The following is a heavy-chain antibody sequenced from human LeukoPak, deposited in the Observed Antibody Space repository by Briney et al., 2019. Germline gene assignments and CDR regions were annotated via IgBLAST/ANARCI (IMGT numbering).Heavy chain of an antibody. D-gene: IGHD1-14*01. CDR1: GFTFSSYS. J-gene: IGHJ4*02. CDR3: AKDTYGPDDY. V-gene: IGHV3-21*01. Sequence: PGGSLRLSCAASGFTFSSYSMNWVRQAPGKGLEWVSSISSSSSYIYYADSVKGRFTISRDNAKNSLYLQMNSLRGEDTGVYYCAKDTYGPDDYWGQGTLVTVSS. CDR2: ISSSSSYI.